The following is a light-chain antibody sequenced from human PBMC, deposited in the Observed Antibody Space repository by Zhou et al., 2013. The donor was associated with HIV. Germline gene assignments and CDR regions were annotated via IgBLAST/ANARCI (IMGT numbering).Light chain of an antibody. J-gene: IGKJ4*01. CDR2: AAS. CDR1: QGIRNY. CDR3: QQAHSFPLT. V-gene: IGKV1-27*01. Sequence: DIQMTQSPSSLSASVGDRVTITCRASQGIRNYLAWYQQKPGKVPKLLIYAASTLQSGVPSRFSGSGSGTDFTLTISSLQPEDFATYYCQQAHSFPLTFGGGTKVEIK.